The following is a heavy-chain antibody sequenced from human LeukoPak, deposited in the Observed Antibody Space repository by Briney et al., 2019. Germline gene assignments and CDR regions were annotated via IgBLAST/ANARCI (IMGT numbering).Heavy chain of an antibody. CDR2: FDPEDGET. CDR3: ARCTSDSSGPNFDY. CDR1: GYTLTELS. Sequence: ASVKVSCKVSGYTLTELSMHWVRQAPGKGLEWMGGFDPEDGETIYAQKFQGRVTMTEDTSTDTAYMELSSLRSEDTAVYYCARCTSDSSGPNFDYWGQGTLVTVSS. J-gene: IGHJ4*02. D-gene: IGHD3-22*01. V-gene: IGHV1-24*01.